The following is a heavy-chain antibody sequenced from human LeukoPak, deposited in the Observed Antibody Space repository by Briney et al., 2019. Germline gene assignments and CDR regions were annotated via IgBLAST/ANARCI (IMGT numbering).Heavy chain of an antibody. V-gene: IGHV3-30*03. Sequence: GGSLRLSCAASGFTFSSYGMHWVRQAPGKGLEWVAVISYDGSNKYYADSVKGRFTISRDNSKNTLYLQMNSLGAEDTAVYYCAPLVVPAATPDAFDIWGQGTMVTVSS. CDR2: ISYDGSNK. J-gene: IGHJ3*02. CDR3: APLVVPAATPDAFDI. D-gene: IGHD2-2*01. CDR1: GFTFSSYG.